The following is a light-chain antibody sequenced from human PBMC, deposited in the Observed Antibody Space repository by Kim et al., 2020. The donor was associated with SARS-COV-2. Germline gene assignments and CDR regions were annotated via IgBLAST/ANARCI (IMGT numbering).Light chain of an antibody. J-gene: IGLJ2*01. CDR2: DIN. Sequence: VALVHPVSTTCHGASLGSYYASWYQHNPGQAPVLVIYDINNRPSGIPDRFSGSSSVNTASLTITGAQAEDEADYYCNSRDSSGPVVFGGGTQLTVL. CDR1: SLGSYY. CDR3: NSRDSSGPVV. V-gene: IGLV3-19*01.